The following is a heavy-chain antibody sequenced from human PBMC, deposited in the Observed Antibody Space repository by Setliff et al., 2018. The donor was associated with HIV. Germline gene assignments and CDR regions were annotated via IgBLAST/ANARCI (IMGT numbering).Heavy chain of an antibody. CDR2: IYHTGTT. J-gene: IGHJ5*02. CDR3: ARGLVPHFDP. Sequence: SETLSLTCIVSGASFTDHYWSWIRQPPGKGLEWIGDIYHTGTTKYNPSLKSRVTLSVDKSKTRFSLQLNSVTAADTAVYYCARGLVPHFDPWGQGTQVTVSS. V-gene: IGHV4-59*11. CDR1: GASFTDHY.